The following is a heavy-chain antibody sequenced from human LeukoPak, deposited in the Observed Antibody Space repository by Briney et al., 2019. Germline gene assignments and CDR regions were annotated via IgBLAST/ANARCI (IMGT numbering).Heavy chain of an antibody. CDR3: TTAYYYDSSGYPRYFDY. J-gene: IGHJ4*02. V-gene: IGHV3-15*07. CDR1: GFTFSNAW. Sequence: GGSLRLSCAASGFTFSNAWMNWVRQAPGKGLEWVGRIKSKTDGGTTDYAAPVKGRFTISRDDSKNTLYLQMNSLKTEDTAVYYCTTAYYYDSSGYPRYFDYWGQGTLVTVSS. CDR2: IKSKTDGGTT. D-gene: IGHD3-22*01.